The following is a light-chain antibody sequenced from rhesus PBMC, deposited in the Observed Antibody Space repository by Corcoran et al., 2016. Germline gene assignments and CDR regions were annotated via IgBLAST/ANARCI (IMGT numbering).Light chain of an antibody. V-gene: IGKV3-24*04. CDR2: GAS. CDR3: LQSSNWPWT. CDR1: QSVSSY. J-gene: IGKJ1*01. Sequence: EIVMTQSPATLALSPGERATLSCRASQSVSSYLAWYQQKPGQAPRLLIYGASSRATGIPDRLSGSGSGTEFTLTISGLGPEDVGVYFCLQSSNWPWTFGQGTKVEIK.